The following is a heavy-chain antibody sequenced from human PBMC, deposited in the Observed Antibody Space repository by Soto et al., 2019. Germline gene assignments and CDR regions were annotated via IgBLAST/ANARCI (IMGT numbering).Heavy chain of an antibody. CDR3: STRAYDTNGYYRFDP. CDR1: GGSFSGHS. V-gene: IGHV4-34*01. D-gene: IGHD3-22*01. J-gene: IGHJ5*01. CDR2: INHSGRV. Sequence: SETLSLTCAVYGGSFSGHSWTWIRQSPGKGLEWIGDINHSGRVNYSPPLKSRVTISLDTSKNQFSLTLSAVTAADTAMYYCSTRAYDTNGYYRFDPWGQGTLVTVSS.